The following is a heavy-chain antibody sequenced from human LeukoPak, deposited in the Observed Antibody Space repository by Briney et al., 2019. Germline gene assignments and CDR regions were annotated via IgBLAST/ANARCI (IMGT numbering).Heavy chain of an antibody. Sequence: GRSLRLSCAASGFTFSDYAMHWVRQAPGKGLEWVAVISYDGSDKYYADSVKGRFTISRDNSKNTLYLQMNSLRAEDTAVYYCAREGIRYFDYWGQGTLVTVSS. J-gene: IGHJ4*02. CDR2: ISYDGSDK. V-gene: IGHV3-30-3*01. D-gene: IGHD6-13*01. CDR3: AREGIRYFDY. CDR1: GFTFSDYA.